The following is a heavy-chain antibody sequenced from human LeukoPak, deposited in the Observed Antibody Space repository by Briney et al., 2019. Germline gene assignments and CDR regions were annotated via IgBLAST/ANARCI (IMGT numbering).Heavy chain of an antibody. V-gene: IGHV3-23*01. CDR3: AKDGGEYYDILTGYYPRLYYMDV. D-gene: IGHD3-9*01. Sequence: GGSLRLSCVASGFTFSTYGMSWVRQAPGKGLEWVSAISGSGGSTYYADSVKGRFTISRDNSKDTLYLQMNSLRAEDTAVYYCAKDGGEYYDILTGYYPRLYYMDVWGKGTTVTISS. CDR2: ISGSGGST. J-gene: IGHJ6*03. CDR1: GFTFSTYG.